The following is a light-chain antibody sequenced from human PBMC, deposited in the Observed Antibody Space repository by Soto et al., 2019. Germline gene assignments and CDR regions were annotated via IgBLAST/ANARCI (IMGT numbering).Light chain of an antibody. Sequence: EIVLTQSPGTLSLSPGERATLSCRASQNVNGNYLAWYQQKPGQAPRLLIEGASSRATGIPDKFSGSGSGTDFTLTISRLEPEDFAVYYCQRYGSSPPLTFGGGTKVEIK. J-gene: IGKJ4*01. CDR2: GAS. CDR1: QNVNGNY. CDR3: QRYGSSPPLT. V-gene: IGKV3-20*01.